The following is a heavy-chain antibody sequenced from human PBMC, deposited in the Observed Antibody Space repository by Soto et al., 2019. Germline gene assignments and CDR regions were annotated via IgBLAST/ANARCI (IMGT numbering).Heavy chain of an antibody. Sequence: PSETLSLTFTVSGGSISRSSYYWGWIRQPPGKGLEWIGSIYYSGSTYYHPSLKSRVTISVDTSKNQFSLKLRSVTAADTAVYYCARPRDCSGGSCYSLDAFDIWGQGTMVTVSS. CDR2: IYYSGST. J-gene: IGHJ3*02. V-gene: IGHV4-39*01. D-gene: IGHD2-15*01. CDR3: ARPRDCSGGSCYSLDAFDI. CDR1: GGSISRSSYY.